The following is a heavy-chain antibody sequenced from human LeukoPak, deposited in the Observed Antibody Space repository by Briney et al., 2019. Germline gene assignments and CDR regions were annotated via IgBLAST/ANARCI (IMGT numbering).Heavy chain of an antibody. V-gene: IGHV3-48*03. CDR2: ISSSGSTI. CDR3: AKDQIYCSSTSCYGWFDS. D-gene: IGHD2-2*01. Sequence: GGSLRLSCAASGFTFSSYEMNWVRQAPGKGLEWVSYISSSGSTIYYADSVKGRFTISRDNSKNTLYLQMNSLRVEDTAVYYCAKDQIYCSSTSCYGWFDSWGQGTLVTVSS. J-gene: IGHJ5*01. CDR1: GFTFSSYE.